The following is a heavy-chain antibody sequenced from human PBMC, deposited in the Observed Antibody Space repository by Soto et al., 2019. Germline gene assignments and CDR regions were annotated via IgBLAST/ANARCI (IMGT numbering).Heavy chain of an antibody. V-gene: IGHV1-69*11. CDR2: IIPRLGTP. D-gene: IGHD3-3*01. Sequence: QVQLVQSGAEVKKPGSSVWVSCKASGGAFRNYAISWVRQAPGKGPELMGTIIPRLGTPIYARKFQGRVTITADEFTNTGYMDLNSLGAEDSAIYYCARPVTYYDVWSGYPPFDFWGQGTLVTVSS. CDR1: GGAFRNYA. J-gene: IGHJ4*02. CDR3: ARPVTYYDVWSGYPPFDF.